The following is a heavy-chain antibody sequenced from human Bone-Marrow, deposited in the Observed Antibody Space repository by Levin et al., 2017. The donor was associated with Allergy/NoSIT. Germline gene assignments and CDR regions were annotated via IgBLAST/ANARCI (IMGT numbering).Heavy chain of an antibody. CDR1: GFTVSSNY. D-gene: IGHD3-10*01. Sequence: GGSLRLSCAASGFTVSSNYMSWVRQAPGKGPEWVSVIYSGGSTYYADSVKGRFTISRDNCKNTLYLQMNRLRAEDTAVYYCARGWFGELLSHWGQGTLVTVSS. CDR2: IYSGGST. V-gene: IGHV3-53*01. J-gene: IGHJ4*02. CDR3: ARGWFGELLSH.